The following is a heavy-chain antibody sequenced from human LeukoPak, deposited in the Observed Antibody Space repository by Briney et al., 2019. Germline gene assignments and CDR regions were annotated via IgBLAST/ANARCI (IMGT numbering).Heavy chain of an antibody. CDR1: GFTFSSYG. CDR2: IWYDGSNK. V-gene: IGHV3-33*06. Sequence: GGSLRLSCAASGFTFSSYGMHWVRQAPGKGLEWVAVIWYDGSNKYYADSVKGRFTISRDNSKNTLYLQMNSLRAEDTAVYYCAKDSDSGSYRVYWGQGTLVTVSS. J-gene: IGHJ4*02. CDR3: AKDSDSGSYRVY. D-gene: IGHD1-26*01.